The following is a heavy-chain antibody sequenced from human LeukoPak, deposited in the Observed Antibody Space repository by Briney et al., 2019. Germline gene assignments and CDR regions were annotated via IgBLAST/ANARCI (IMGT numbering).Heavy chain of an antibody. Sequence: GASLKISSKCSGYSITSYWIGWVRQMPGKGLEWMGIIYPGDSDTRYTPYFQGQVTIAADKPIRTAYLQWSSLKASDTAMYYCARHSGLGYCMSTSCYGYYYYGMDVWGQGTTVTVSS. D-gene: IGHD2-2*01. J-gene: IGHJ6*02. V-gene: IGHV5-51*01. CDR3: ARHSGLGYCMSTSCYGYYYYGMDV. CDR1: GYSITSYW. CDR2: IYPGDSDT.